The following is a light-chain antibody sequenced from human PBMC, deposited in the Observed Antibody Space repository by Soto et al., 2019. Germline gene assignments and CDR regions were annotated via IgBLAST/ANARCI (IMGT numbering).Light chain of an antibody. V-gene: IGKV1-5*01. Sequence: DIQMTQSTSTLSASVGDRVTITCRASQSISSWLAWYQQKPGKAPKLLIYDASSLESGVPSSFSGSGSGTEFTLTISSLQPDDFATFYCQQYNSYSGYSFGQGTKLEIK. CDR1: QSISSW. CDR3: QQYNSYSGYS. CDR2: DAS. J-gene: IGKJ2*01.